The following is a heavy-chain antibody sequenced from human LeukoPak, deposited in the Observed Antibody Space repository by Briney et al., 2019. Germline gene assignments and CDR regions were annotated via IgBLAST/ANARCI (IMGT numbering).Heavy chain of an antibody. CDR3: ARDLAWGAFDY. CDR2: ISYDGSNK. Sequence: GGSLRLSCAASGFTFSSYAMHWVRQAPGKGLEWVAVISYDGSNKYYADSVKGRFTISRDDSKNTLSLQMNSLRVEDTAVYYCARDLAWGAFDYWGQGTLVTVSS. CDR1: GFTFSSYA. D-gene: IGHD7-27*01. J-gene: IGHJ4*02. V-gene: IGHV3-30*04.